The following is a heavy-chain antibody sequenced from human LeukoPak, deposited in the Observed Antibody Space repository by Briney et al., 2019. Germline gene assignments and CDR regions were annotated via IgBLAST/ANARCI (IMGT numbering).Heavy chain of an antibody. CDR1: GFTFSTYW. J-gene: IGHJ3*02. CDR3: ARGRYCSSTSCYKAFDI. V-gene: IGHV3-74*01. Sequence: GGSLRLSCAASGFTFSTYWMYWVRHAPGKGLVWVSRINSEGSRTSYADSVKGRVTISRDNAKNTLYLQMSSLRAEETAVYYCARGRYCSSTSCYKAFDIWGQGTKVTVSS. CDR2: INSEGSRT. D-gene: IGHD2-2*02.